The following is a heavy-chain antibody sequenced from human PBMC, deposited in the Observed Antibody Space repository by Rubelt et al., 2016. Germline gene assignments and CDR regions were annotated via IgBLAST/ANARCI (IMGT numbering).Heavy chain of an antibody. V-gene: IGHV4-39*07. CDR3: ARGEGDIVVVPAAIDY. CDR1: GGSISSSSYY. D-gene: IGHD2-2*01. Sequence: QLQLQESGPGLVKPSETLSLTCTVSGGSISSSSYYWGWIRQPPGKGLEWIGSIYYSGSTYYNPSLKSRVTISVDTSKNQFSLKLSSVTAADTAVYYCARGEGDIVVVPAAIDYWGQGTLVTVSS. J-gene: IGHJ4*02. CDR2: IYYSGST.